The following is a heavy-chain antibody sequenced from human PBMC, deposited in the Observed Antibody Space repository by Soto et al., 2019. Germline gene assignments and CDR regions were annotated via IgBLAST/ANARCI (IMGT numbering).Heavy chain of an antibody. Sequence: VASVKVSCKASGYDFIKYGITWVRQAPGQGLEWMGWISAYTGNTNYAPNLQDRVTMTADTSTSTAYMALRGLQSDDTAMYYCARNTLFGVVLVPTFDLWGKGSLVTVSS. CDR1: GYDFIKYG. J-gene: IGHJ4*02. D-gene: IGHD3-3*01. CDR2: ISAYTGNT. V-gene: IGHV1-18*01. CDR3: ARNTLFGVVLVPTFDL.